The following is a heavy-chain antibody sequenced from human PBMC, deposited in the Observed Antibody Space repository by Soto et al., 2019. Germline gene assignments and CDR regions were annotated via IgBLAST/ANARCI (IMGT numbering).Heavy chain of an antibody. Sequence: ASVKVSCKASGYSISAYYIHWVRQAPGQGLEWMGWIDPKNGGTVSAQKFQGRLTMTRDTSISTVYMDLSGLTSDDTALYYCGRDDYGIFPYWGQGSLVTVSS. CDR1: GYSISAYY. D-gene: IGHD3-10*01. V-gene: IGHV1-2*02. J-gene: IGHJ4*02. CDR3: GRDDYGIFPY. CDR2: IDPKNGGT.